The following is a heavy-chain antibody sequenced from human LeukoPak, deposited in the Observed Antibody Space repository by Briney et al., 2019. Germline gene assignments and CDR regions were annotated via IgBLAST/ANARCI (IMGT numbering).Heavy chain of an antibody. CDR2: IYYSGST. J-gene: IGHJ5*02. CDR1: GGSISSSSYY. CDR3: ASRLQWLGWFDP. V-gene: IGHV4-39*01. Sequence: SETLSLTCTVSGGSISSSSYYWGWIRQPPGKGLEWIGSIYYSGSTYYNPSLKSRVAISVDTSKNQFSLKLSSVTAADTAVYYCASRLQWLGWFDPWGQGTLVTVSS. D-gene: IGHD6-19*01.